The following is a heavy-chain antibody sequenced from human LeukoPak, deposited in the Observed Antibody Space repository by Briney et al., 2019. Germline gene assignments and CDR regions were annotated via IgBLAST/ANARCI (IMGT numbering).Heavy chain of an antibody. Sequence: SETLSLTCTVSGGSISSTNYYWGWIRQPPGKGLEWLGTIYYSGSTYYNPSLKSRLTISVDTSKNQFSLKLSSMTAADTAVYYCARHQAFCGGDCYSPWFDPWGQGTLVTVSS. V-gene: IGHV4-39*01. CDR3: ARHQAFCGGDCYSPWFDP. CDR2: IYYSGST. D-gene: IGHD2-21*02. J-gene: IGHJ5*02. CDR1: GGSISSTNYY.